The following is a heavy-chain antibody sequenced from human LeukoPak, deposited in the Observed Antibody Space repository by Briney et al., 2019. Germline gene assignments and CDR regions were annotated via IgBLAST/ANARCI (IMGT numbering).Heavy chain of an antibody. D-gene: IGHD4-23*01. V-gene: IGHV3-74*01. J-gene: IGHJ1*01. CDR1: GFNFSSYW. CDR3: YGANAEQ. Sequence: GGSLRLSCAASGFNFSSYWMHWVRQVPGKGLVWVSGINTDGRSTSYADSVKGRFTISRDNAKNTLYLQMKSLRVEDTAVYYCYGANAEQWGQGTLVTVSS. CDR2: INTDGRST.